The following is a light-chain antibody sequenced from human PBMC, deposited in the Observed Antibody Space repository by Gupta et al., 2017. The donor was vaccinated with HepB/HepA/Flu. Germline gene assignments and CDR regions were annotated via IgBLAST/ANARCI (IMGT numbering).Light chain of an antibody. CDR1: QSISSY. J-gene: IGKJ1*01. CDR2: AAS. V-gene: IGKV1-39*01. Sequence: IQRIQSPSSLPASIGDRVTLTLRASQSISSYLLWYQQKPGKAPKLLIYAASSLHSGIPARFSGSGSGTNFTLTISSLQPEDFATYYCQQYDSSPLTFGQGTKVEIK. CDR3: QQYDSSPLT.